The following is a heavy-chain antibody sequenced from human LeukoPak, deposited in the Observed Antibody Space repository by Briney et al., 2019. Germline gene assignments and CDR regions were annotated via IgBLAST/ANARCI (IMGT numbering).Heavy chain of an antibody. V-gene: IGHV4-4*02. CDR2: IFHIGVT. CDR3: ARGGRSAFDI. CDR1: GGSINSDHW. Sequence: SGTLSLTCAVSGGSINSDHWWSWVRQPPGKTLEWIGEIFHIGVTNYKPSLKSRVSMSVDNSRHQFSLNLRSVTAADTAVYFCARGGRSAFDIWGPGTKVIVSS. J-gene: IGHJ3*02.